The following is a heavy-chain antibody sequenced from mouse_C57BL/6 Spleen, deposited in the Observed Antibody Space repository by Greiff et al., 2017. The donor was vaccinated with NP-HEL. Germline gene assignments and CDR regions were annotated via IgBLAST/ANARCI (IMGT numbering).Heavy chain of an antibody. V-gene: IGHV3-1*01. CDR2: ISYSGST. Sequence: VQLKESGPGMVKPSQSLSLTCTVTGYSITSGYDWHWIRHFPGNKLEWMGYISYSGSTNYNPSLKSRISITHDTSKNHFFLKLNSVTTEDTATYYCARAPLGRYYFDYWGQGTTLTVSS. CDR3: ARAPLGRYYFDY. J-gene: IGHJ2*01. D-gene: IGHD4-1*01. CDR1: GYSITSGYD.